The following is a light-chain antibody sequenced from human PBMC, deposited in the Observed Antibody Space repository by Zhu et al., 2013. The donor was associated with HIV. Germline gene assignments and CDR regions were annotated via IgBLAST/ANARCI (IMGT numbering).Light chain of an antibody. CDR1: QNINTY. J-gene: IGKJ4*01. V-gene: IGKV1-5*02. CDR3: QQYSDYSVT. CDR2: DAS. Sequence: TQSPASLSASVGDRVAIICRASQNINTYVNWYQQKPGKAPKLLIYDASSLEAGVPSRFSASGSGTQFTLTITGLQPDDFATYYCQQYSDYSVTFGGGTKVEMK.